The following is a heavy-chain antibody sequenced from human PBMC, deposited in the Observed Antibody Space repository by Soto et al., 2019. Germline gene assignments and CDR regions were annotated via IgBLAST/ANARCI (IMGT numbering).Heavy chain of an antibody. CDR3: ARVWGGAFDI. CDR2: IYYSGSS. J-gene: IGHJ3*02. Sequence: SETLSLTCTVSGGSISSYYWSWIRQPPGKGLEWIGYIYYSGSSNYNPSLKSRVTISVDTSKNQFSLKLSSVTAADTAVYYCARVWGGAFDIWGQGTMVTVSS. V-gene: IGHV4-59*01. CDR1: GGSISSYY. D-gene: IGHD3-10*01.